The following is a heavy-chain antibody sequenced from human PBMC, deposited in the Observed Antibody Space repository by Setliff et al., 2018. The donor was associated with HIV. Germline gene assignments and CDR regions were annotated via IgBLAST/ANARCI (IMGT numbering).Heavy chain of an antibody. CDR3: ARDLDYYGPSEAFDI. CDR1: GFGFSVYG. CDR2: IKQDGSEM. Sequence: PGGSLRLSCEVFGFGFSVYGFHWVRQAPGKGLEWVANIKQDGSEMYYVDSVKGRFTISRDNAKNSLYLQMIGLRVDDTAVYFCARDLDYYGPSEAFDIWGQGT. J-gene: IGHJ3*02. D-gene: IGHD3-10*01. V-gene: IGHV3-7*01.